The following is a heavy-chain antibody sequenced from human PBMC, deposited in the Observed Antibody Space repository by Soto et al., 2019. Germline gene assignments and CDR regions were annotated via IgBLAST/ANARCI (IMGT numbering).Heavy chain of an antibody. CDR1: GYTFSNYD. CDR2: VNPNNGDT. V-gene: IGHV1-8*01. J-gene: IGHJ4*02. CDR3: AKVSRKGSAIDFDY. D-gene: IGHD3-10*01. Sequence: QVQLVQSGAELKNPGASVKVSCKASGYTFSNYDMNWVRQATGQGPEWIGWVNPNNGDTGYAQKFQGRATLTTDISTTTAYMELTSLRSEDTAIYYCAKVSRKGSAIDFDYWGQGTLITVSS.